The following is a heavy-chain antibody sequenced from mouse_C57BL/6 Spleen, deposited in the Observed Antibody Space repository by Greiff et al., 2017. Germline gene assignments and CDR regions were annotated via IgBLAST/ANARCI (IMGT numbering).Heavy chain of an antibody. Sequence: VQLQQSGAELVRPGASVKLSCTASGFNIKDYYMHWVKQRPEQGLEWIGRIDPEDGDTEYAPKFQGKASMTAATCSHTADLQLSSLTSEDAAVYYCADGGYYPGWGQGTLVAVSA. V-gene: IGHV14-1*01. CDR2: IDPEDGDT. CDR3: ADGGYYPG. D-gene: IGHD2-3*01. J-gene: IGHJ3*01. CDR1: GFNIKDYY.